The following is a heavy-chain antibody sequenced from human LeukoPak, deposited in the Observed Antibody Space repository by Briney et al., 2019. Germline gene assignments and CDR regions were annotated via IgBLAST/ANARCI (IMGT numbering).Heavy chain of an antibody. V-gene: IGHV4-34*01. CDR3: ARLIYYDSSGYLEY. CDR2: INYSGGT. J-gene: IGHJ4*02. CDR1: GGSFSSCY. Sequence: SETLSLTCAVYGGSFSSCYWSWIRQPPGKGLEWIGKINYSGGTNYNPSLKSRVTISVDMSKNQFSLKLSSVTAADTAVYYCARLIYYDSSGYLEYWGQGSVVTVSS. D-gene: IGHD3-22*01.